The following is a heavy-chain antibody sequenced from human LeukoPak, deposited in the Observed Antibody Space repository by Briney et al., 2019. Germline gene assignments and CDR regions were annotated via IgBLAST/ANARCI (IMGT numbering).Heavy chain of an antibody. J-gene: IGHJ3*02. D-gene: IGHD1-26*01. V-gene: IGHV3-53*01. Sequence: GGSLRLSCAASGFSVSSNYMSWVRQAPGKGLEWASVIYSGGRIDYADSVRGRFTISRDNSKNTLYLQMNSLRAEDTAVYYCARDGVGGSDAFDIWGQGTMVTVSS. CDR3: ARDGVGGSDAFDI. CDR2: IYSGGRI. CDR1: GFSVSSNY.